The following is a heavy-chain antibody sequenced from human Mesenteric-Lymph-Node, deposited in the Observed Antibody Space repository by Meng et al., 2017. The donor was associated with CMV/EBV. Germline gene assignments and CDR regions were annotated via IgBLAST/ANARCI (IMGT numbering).Heavy chain of an antibody. J-gene: IGHJ5*02. Sequence: TFTGYDMHWVRQAPGQGLEWMGRINPSSGGTNYAQKFQGRVTMTRDTSISTAYMELSRLRSDDTAVYYCARDLGRFGELSDIWFDPWGQGTLVTVSS. V-gene: IGHV1-2*06. CDR1: TFTGYD. CDR2: INPSSGGT. CDR3: ARDLGRFGELSDIWFDP. D-gene: IGHD3-10*01.